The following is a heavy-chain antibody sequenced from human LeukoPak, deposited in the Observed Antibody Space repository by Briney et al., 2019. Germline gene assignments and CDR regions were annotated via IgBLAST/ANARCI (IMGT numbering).Heavy chain of an antibody. CDR1: GGSISSHY. D-gene: IGHD3-22*01. Sequence: SETLSLTCTVSGGSISSHYWSWIRQPPGKGLEWIGYIYYSGRTNYNPSLKSRVPISVDTSKNQFSLKLSSVTAADTAVYYCARVGSSGYYFDYWGQGTLVTVSS. CDR3: ARVGSSGYYFDY. CDR2: IYYSGRT. J-gene: IGHJ4*02. V-gene: IGHV4-59*11.